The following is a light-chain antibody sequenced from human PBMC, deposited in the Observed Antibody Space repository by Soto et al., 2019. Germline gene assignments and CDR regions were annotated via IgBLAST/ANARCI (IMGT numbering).Light chain of an antibody. CDR1: QSVSSSY. J-gene: IGKJ2*01. Sequence: EIVLTQSPGTLSLSPGERATLSCRASQSVSSSYLAWYQQKPGQAPRLLIYGASSRATGIPDRFSGSGSATDFTLTISRVEPEDFAVYYCQQYGSSRNTFGQGTKVDIK. V-gene: IGKV3-20*01. CDR3: QQYGSSRNT. CDR2: GAS.